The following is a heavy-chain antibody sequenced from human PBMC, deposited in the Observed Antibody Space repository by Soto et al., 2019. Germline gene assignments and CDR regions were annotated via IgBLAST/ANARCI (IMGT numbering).Heavy chain of an antibody. J-gene: IGHJ6*03. CDR2: INHSGST. CDR1: GGSFSGYY. V-gene: IGHV4-34*01. CDR3: ARRSGVASDYYYSMDA. Sequence: SGTLSLTCAVYGGSFSGYYWSWIRQPPGTGLEWIGEINHSGSTNYNPSLKSRVTISVDTSKNQFSLKLSSVTAADTAVYYCARRSGVASDYYYSMDAWGKGTTLTIYS. D-gene: IGHD6-13*01.